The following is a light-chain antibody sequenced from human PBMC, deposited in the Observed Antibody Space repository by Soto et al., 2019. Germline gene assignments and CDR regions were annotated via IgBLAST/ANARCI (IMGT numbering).Light chain of an antibody. CDR3: VAWDDSLSGLV. CDR1: SSDVGSYKF. J-gene: IGLJ1*01. Sequence: QSVLTQPPSASGSPGQSVTISCTGTSSDVGSYKFVSWYQQHPGKAPKLMMYEVSKRPSGVPDRFSGSKSGSSASLAISGLRSEDEADYYCVAWDDSLSGLVFGTGTKVT. V-gene: IGLV2-8*01. CDR2: EVS.